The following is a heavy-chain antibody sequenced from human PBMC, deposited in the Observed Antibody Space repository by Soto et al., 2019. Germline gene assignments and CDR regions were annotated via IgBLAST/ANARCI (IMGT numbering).Heavy chain of an antibody. V-gene: IGHV3-7*01. Sequence: PGGSLRLSCAASGFTFSGWWMSWVRQAPGKGLQWVANIKEDGTETYSVDSLKGRFTISRDNAKNSLYLQMNGLRPEDTAVYYCTREFNWDAFDIWGQGTMVTVS. CDR1: GFTFSGWW. CDR2: IKEDGTET. CDR3: TREFNWDAFDI. J-gene: IGHJ3*02.